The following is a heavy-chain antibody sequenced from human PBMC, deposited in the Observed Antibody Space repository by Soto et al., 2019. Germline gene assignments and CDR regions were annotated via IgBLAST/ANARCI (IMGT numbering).Heavy chain of an antibody. CDR3: AIDLRSKQLAGGYFDY. D-gene: IGHD6-13*01. CDR2: IIPIFGTA. V-gene: IGHV1-69*12. CDR1: GGTFSSYA. Sequence: QVQLVQSGAEVKKPGSSVKVSCKASGGTFSSYAISWVRQAPGQGLEWMGGIIPIFGTANYAQKFQGRVTITADERPRTAYIRLASLRSGNTAVYYCAIDLRSKQLAGGYFDYWGQGTLVTVSS. J-gene: IGHJ4*02.